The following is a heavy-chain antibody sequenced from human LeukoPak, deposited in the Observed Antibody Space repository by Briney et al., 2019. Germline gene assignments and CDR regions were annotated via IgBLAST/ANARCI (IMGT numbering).Heavy chain of an antibody. J-gene: IGHJ6*02. D-gene: IGHD7-27*01. CDR2: ITSNGGTT. V-gene: IGHV3-20*04. CDR3: AKDRNWGYYYYGMDV. Sequence: PGGSLRLSCAASGFTFDDYGMSWVRQAPGKGLEWVSGITSNGGTTAYADSVKGRFTISRDNAKNSLYLQMNSLRAEDTALYYCAKDRNWGYYYYGMDVWGQGTTVTVSS. CDR1: GFTFDDYG.